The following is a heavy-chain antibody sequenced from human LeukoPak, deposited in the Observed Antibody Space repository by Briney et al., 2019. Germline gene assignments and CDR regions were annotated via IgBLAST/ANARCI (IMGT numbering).Heavy chain of an antibody. CDR2: IIPIFGTA. CDR1: GYTFTGYY. D-gene: IGHD7-27*01. Sequence: SVKVSCKASGYTFTGYYMHWVRQAPGQGLEWMGGIIPIFGTANYAQKFQGRVTITADESTSTAYMELSSLRSEDTAVYYCARAPRSWGFDYWGQGTLVTVSS. CDR3: ARAPRSWGFDY. J-gene: IGHJ4*02. V-gene: IGHV1-69*13.